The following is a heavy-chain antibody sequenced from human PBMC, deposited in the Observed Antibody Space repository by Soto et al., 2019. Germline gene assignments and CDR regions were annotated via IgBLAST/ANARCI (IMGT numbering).Heavy chain of an antibody. D-gene: IGHD4-17*01. CDR3: ARGPSTVATWLDY. CDR2: ISGNGFST. Sequence: GGSLRLSCAASGFTFSNYAMHWVRQAPGKGLEYVSAISGNGFSTYYGDSVRGRFIISRDNSKNTLYLQMGSLRAEDMAVYYCARGPSTVATWLDYWGQGNLDSGSS. J-gene: IGHJ4*02. V-gene: IGHV3-64*02. CDR1: GFTFSNYA.